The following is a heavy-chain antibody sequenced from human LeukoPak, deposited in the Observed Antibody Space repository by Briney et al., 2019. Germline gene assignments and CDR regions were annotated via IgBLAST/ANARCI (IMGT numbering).Heavy chain of an antibody. CDR3: VRGNDYGGPHY. V-gene: IGHV3-23*01. Sequence: GGSLRLSCAASGFTFSSSAMSWVRQAPGKGLEWVSAISNNGGYTYYADSVKGRFTISRDNGKNTLFLQMNSLRAEDAAVYYCVRGNDYGGPHYWGQGTLVTVSS. CDR1: GFTFSSSA. CDR2: ISNNGGYT. J-gene: IGHJ4*02. D-gene: IGHD4-23*01.